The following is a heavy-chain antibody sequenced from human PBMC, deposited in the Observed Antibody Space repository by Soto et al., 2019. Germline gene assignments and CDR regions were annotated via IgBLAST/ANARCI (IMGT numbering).Heavy chain of an antibody. D-gene: IGHD5-12*01. J-gene: IGHJ4*02. V-gene: IGHV4-59*06. Sequence: SETLSLTCTVSSGSISTYYWCWIRQPPVKGLGWIGYIYYSGSTYYNPSLESRVTMSMDLSTNQFSLRLTSVTAADTAVYYCATNRGYDFYYFDSWGQGALVTVSS. CDR2: IYYSGST. CDR1: SGSISTYY. CDR3: ATNRGYDFYYFDS.